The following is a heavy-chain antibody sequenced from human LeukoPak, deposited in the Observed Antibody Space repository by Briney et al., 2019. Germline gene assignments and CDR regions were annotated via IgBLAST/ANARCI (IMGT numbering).Heavy chain of an antibody. CDR1: GGSISDYY. CDR2: IYNSGTT. D-gene: IGHD1-26*01. Sequence: SETLSLTCTVSGGSISDYYWSWIRQPPGKGLEWIGYIYNSGTTNYNPSLKSRVTISVDTSKNQFSLNVSSVTAADTAVYYCAVGLVGAITQFDFWGQGTLVAVSS. CDR3: AVGLVGAITQFDF. V-gene: IGHV4-59*03. J-gene: IGHJ4*02.